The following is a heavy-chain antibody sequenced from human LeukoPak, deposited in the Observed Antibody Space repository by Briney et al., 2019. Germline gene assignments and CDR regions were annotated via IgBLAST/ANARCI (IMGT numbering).Heavy chain of an antibody. J-gene: IGHJ4*02. D-gene: IGHD3-3*01. V-gene: IGHV3-30*04. CDR2: ISYDGSNK. CDR1: GFTFSSYA. Sequence: GGSLRLSCAASGFTFSSYAMHWVRQAPGKGLEWVAVISYDGSNKNYADSVKGRFTISRDNSKNTLYLQMNSLRAEDTAVYYCASRVVIPFDYWGQGTLVTVSS. CDR3: ASRVVIPFDY.